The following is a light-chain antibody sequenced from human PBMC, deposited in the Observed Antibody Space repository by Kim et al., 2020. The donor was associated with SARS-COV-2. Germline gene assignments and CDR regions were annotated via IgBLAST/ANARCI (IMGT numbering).Light chain of an antibody. CDR1: SITTYI. V-gene: IGLV3-21*04. CDR3: QVWDSTNDRGI. Sequence: APGTTERVTGGGNSITTYIVHGYQQKPGQAPLLVIYFDTDRPSGIPERFSGSNSGNTATLTISRVEAGDEADYYCQVWDSTNDRGIFGGGTQLTVL. CDR2: FDT. J-gene: IGLJ2*01.